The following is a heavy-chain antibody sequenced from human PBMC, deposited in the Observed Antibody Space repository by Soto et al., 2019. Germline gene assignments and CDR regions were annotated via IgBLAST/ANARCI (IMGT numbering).Heavy chain of an antibody. CDR2: IRSNSDGGTT. Sequence: EVQLVESGGGLVQPGGSLKLSCAASGYTFSDSALHWVRQASGKGLEWVGRIRSNSDGGTTDYRAPVKGRFTISREDSKNTLYLQLNSLRTEDTAIYFCAKAPPTWRSGNYVIDYWGQGTLVTVSP. J-gene: IGHJ4*02. CDR3: AKAPPTWRSGNYVIDY. D-gene: IGHD1-26*01. V-gene: IGHV3-15*01. CDR1: GYTFSDSA.